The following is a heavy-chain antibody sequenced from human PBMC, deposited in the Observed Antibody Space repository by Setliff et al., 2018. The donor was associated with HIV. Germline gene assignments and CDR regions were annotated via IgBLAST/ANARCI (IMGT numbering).Heavy chain of an antibody. CDR1: GYSFNSYT. J-gene: IGHJ4*02. Sequence: ASVKVSCKASGYSFNSYTIGWVRQAPAQGLEWMGWISVYNDNTKYAQKFQGRVTMTTDTSTSTGYMELTSLNSDDTAVYYCARGGGYNFWSGYNTMYYFDYWGQGTLVTVSS. D-gene: IGHD3-3*01. CDR3: ARGGGYNFWSGYNTMYYFDY. V-gene: IGHV1-18*01. CDR2: ISVYNDNT.